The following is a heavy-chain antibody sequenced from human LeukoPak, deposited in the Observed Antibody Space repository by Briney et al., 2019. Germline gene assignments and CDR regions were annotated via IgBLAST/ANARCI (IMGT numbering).Heavy chain of an antibody. Sequence: GGSLRLSCAASGFTFDDYAMHWVRQAPGKGLEWVSGISWNSGSIGYADSVKGRFTISRDNAKNSLYLQMNSLRAEDTALYYCAKDISGIAVRVFDYWGQGTLVTVSS. V-gene: IGHV3-9*01. D-gene: IGHD6-19*01. CDR3: AKDISGIAVRVFDY. J-gene: IGHJ4*02. CDR1: GFTFDDYA. CDR2: ISWNSGSI.